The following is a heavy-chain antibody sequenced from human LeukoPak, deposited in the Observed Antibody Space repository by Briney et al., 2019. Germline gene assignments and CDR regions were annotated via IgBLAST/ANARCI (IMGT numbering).Heavy chain of an antibody. CDR1: GFTFHDYY. J-gene: IGHJ4*02. D-gene: IGHD3-10*01. CDR2: ISSTTNTH. Sequence: PGGSLRLSCAASGFTFHDYYMTWIRQPPGKGLEWISYISSTTNTHCYADSVRGRFTISRDNAQKSLYLQMNSLRAEDTAIYYCARDDYFGLGHWGQGTLVTVSS. V-gene: IGHV3-11*01. CDR3: ARDDYFGLGH.